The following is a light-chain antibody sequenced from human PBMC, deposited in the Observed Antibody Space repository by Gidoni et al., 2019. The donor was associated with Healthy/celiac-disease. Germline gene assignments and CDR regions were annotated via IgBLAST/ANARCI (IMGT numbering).Light chain of an antibody. CDR1: QGISSY. CDR2: AAS. Sequence: IKLTQCPSSLSASVGDRVTITCRASQGISSYLAWYQQKPGKDPKLLIYAASTLQSGVTSRFSGSGSGTDFTLTISSLQPEDFATYYCQQLNSYPLTFGGGTKVEIK. V-gene: IGKV1-9*01. J-gene: IGKJ4*01. CDR3: QQLNSYPLT.